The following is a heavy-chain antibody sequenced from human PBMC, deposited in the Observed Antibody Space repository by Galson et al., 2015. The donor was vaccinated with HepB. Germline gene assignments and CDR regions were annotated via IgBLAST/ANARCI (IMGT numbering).Heavy chain of an antibody. J-gene: IGHJ6*02. CDR3: ARDGFGYCSGGSCYGNYGMDV. D-gene: IGHD2-15*01. CDR1: GFTFSSYW. Sequence: SLRLSCAASGFTFSSYWMHWVRQAPGKGLVWVSRINSDGSSTSYADSVKGRFTISRDNAKNTLYLQMNSLRAEDTAVYYCARDGFGYCSGGSCYGNYGMDVWGQGTTVTVSS. CDR2: INSDGSST. V-gene: IGHV3-74*01.